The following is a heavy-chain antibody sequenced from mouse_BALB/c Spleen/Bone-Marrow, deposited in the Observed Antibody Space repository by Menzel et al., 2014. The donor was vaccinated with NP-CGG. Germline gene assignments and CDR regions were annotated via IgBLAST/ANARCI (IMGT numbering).Heavy chain of an antibody. V-gene: IGHV5-6*02. CDR2: ISSGSSYT. J-gene: IGHJ1*01. D-gene: IGHD2-10*02. CDR3: ARRGYGNSYWYFDV. CDR1: GFTFSSYG. Sequence: EVKLMESGGDLVKPGGSLKLSCAASGFTFSSYGMSWVRQTPDKRLEWVATISSGSSYTYYPDSVKGRFTISRDNAKNTLYLQMSSLKSEDTAMYYCARRGYGNSYWYFDVWGAGTTVTVSS.